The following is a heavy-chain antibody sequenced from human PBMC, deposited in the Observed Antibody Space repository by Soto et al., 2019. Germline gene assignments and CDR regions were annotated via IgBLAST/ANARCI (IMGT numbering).Heavy chain of an antibody. CDR3: ARSYYGAGKYVGTRIDY. D-gene: IGHD3-10*01. CDR2: IWYDGSNE. Sequence: QVQLVESGGGVVQPGTSLRLSCAVSGFTFSSCGMHWVRQAPGQGLEWVAVIWYDGSNEDYADSVRGRFTISRDNSKNTLYLQMNSLRGEDTAVYYCARSYYGAGKYVGTRIDYWGQGTLVTASS. CDR1: GFTFSSCG. J-gene: IGHJ4*02. V-gene: IGHV3-33*01.